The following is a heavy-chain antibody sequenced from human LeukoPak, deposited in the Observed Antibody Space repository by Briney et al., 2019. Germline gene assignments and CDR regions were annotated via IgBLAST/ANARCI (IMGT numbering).Heavy chain of an antibody. D-gene: IGHD6-19*01. J-gene: IGHJ4*02. V-gene: IGHV1-2*02. Sequence: ASVKVSCKASGYTFTGYYMHWVRQAPGQGLEWMGWINPNSGGTNYAQKFQGRVTMTRDTSISTAYMELSRLRSDDTAVYYCARDTDSSGWYYFDYGGQGTLVTVSS. CDR3: ARDTDSSGWYYFDY. CDR2: INPNSGGT. CDR1: GYTFTGYY.